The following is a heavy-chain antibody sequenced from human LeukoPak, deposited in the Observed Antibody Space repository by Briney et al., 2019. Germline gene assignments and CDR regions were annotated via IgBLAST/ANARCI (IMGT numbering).Heavy chain of an antibody. V-gene: IGHV4-59*08. CDR1: DGSIRNYY. CDR3: ARSYGDYITGAYAFDV. J-gene: IGHJ3*01. Sequence: SETRSPTGTVSDGSIRNYYWSWIRQPPEKGLEWIGYIYYSGSTNYNPSLKSRLTISVDTSKNQFSLKLSSVTAADTAVYYCARSYGDYITGAYAFDVWGQGTMVTVSS. CDR2: IYYSGST. D-gene: IGHD4-17*01.